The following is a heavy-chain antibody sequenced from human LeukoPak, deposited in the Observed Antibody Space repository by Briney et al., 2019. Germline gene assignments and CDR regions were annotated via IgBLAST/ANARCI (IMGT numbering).Heavy chain of an antibody. CDR3: ARESGSPDY. CDR1: GFTISSYN. D-gene: IGHD3-10*01. CDR2: ISSSSNYI. J-gene: IGHJ4*02. V-gene: IGHV3-21*01. Sequence: GGSLRLSCAASGFTISSYNMNWVRQAPGKGLEWVSSISSSSNYIYYADSVKGRFTISRDNAKNSVYLQVNSLRAEDTALYYCARESGSPDYWGQGTLVTVSS.